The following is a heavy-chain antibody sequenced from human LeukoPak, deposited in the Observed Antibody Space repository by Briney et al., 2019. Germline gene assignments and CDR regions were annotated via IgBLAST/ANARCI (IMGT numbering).Heavy chain of an antibody. CDR1: GGSISSYY. Sequence: SETLSLTCTVSGGSISSYYWSWIRQPPGKGLEWIGYIYYSGSTNYNPSLKSRVTISVDTSKNQFSLKLSSVTAADTAVYYCATREIIAATDDYYYYYGMDVWGQGTTVTVSS. V-gene: IGHV4-59*08. D-gene: IGHD6-13*01. J-gene: IGHJ6*02. CDR2: IYYSGST. CDR3: ATREIIAATDDYYYYYGMDV.